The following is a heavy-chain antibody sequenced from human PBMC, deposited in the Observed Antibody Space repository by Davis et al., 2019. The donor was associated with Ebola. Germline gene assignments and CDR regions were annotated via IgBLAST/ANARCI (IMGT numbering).Heavy chain of an antibody. D-gene: IGHD6-19*01. J-gene: IGHJ4*02. CDR3: ARGSAIAVAGLDY. CDR2: ILPNSGVT. V-gene: IGHV1-2*06. Sequence: ASVKVSCKASGYSFTGYYMHWVRQAPGQGLEWMGRILPNSGVTNYAQKFQGRVTMTRDTSISTAYMELSKLRSDDTAVYYCARGSAIAVAGLDYWGQGTLVTVSS. CDR1: GYSFTGYY.